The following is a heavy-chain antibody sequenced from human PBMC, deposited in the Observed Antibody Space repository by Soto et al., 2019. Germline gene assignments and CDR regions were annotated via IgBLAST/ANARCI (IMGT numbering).Heavy chain of an antibody. J-gene: IGHJ6*03. D-gene: IGHD6-13*01. CDR2: ISSSGSTI. CDR3: ARAVAAAGYYYYYYYYMDV. V-gene: IGHV3-11*01. CDR1: GFTFSDYY. Sequence: QVQLVESGGGLVKPGGSLRLSCAASGFTFSDYYMSWIRQAPGKGLEWVSYISSSGSTIYYADAVKGRFTISRDNAKDSLYLQMNSLRAEDTAVYYCARAVAAAGYYYYYYYYMDVWGKGTTVTVSS.